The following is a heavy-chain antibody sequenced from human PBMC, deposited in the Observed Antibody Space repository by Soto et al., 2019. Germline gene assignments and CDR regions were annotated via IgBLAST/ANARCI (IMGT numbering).Heavy chain of an antibody. V-gene: IGHV4-4*07. CDR1: GADINTYS. CDR2: IYTSASI. CDR3: ARDREAGYNFYYGMDV. J-gene: IGHJ6*02. Sequence: SETLSLTCSVSGADINTYSWTWIRQPAGKGLEWIGRIYTSASINYNPSLRGRVTLSVDTPTNQVSLKLASVTAADTAVYYCARDREAGYNFYYGMDVWGQGTTVTVSS. D-gene: IGHD6-19*01.